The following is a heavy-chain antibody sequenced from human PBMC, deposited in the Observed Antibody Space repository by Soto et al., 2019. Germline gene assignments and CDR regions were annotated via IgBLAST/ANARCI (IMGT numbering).Heavy chain of an antibody. CDR3: ATSSGAMIVVVKLQGAFDI. V-gene: IGHV1-24*01. CDR2: FDPEDGET. D-gene: IGHD3-22*01. Sequence: GASVKVSCKVSGYTLTELSMHWVRQAPGKGLEWMGGFDPEDGETIYAQKFQGRVTMTEDTSTDTAYMELSSLRSEDTAVYYCATSSGAMIVVVKLQGAFDIWGQGTMVTVSS. CDR1: GYTLTELS. J-gene: IGHJ3*02.